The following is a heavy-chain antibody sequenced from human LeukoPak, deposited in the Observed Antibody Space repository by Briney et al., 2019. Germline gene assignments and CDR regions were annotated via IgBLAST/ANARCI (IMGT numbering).Heavy chain of an antibody. Sequence: SETLSLTCTVSGGSISSYYWSWIRQPPGKGLEWIGYIYYSGSTNYNPSLKSRVTISVDTSKNQFSLNLSSVTAADTAVYYCARDLTVIRGPFDPWGQGTLVTVSS. V-gene: IGHV4-59*01. CDR2: IYYSGST. CDR1: GGSISSYY. J-gene: IGHJ5*02. CDR3: ARDLTVIRGPFDP. D-gene: IGHD3-10*01.